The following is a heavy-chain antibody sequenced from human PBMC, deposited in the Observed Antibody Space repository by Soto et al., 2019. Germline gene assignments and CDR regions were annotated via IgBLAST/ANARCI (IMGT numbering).Heavy chain of an antibody. V-gene: IGHV3-33*01. CDR1: GFTFRSYG. CDR3: ARDQSWSSSPAYYFDY. CDR2: IWYDGSNK. D-gene: IGHD6-6*01. Sequence: QVQLVESGGGVVQPGRSLRLSCAASGFTFRSYGMHWVRQAPGKGLEWVAVIWYDGSNKYYADSVKGRFTISRDNSKNTLYLQMNSLRAEDTAVYYCARDQSWSSSPAYYFDYWGQGTLVTVSS. J-gene: IGHJ4*02.